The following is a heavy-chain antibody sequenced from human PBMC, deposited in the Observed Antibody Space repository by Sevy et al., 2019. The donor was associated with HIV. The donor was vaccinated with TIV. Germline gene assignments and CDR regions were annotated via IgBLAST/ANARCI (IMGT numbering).Heavy chain of an antibody. CDR3: AREFRGVRGGYALDI. CDR2: IYYSGST. V-gene: IGHV4-59*01. J-gene: IGHJ3*02. Sequence: SGTLSLTCTVSGGSISSYYWSWIRQPPGKGLEWIGYIYYSGSTNYNPSLKSRVTISVDTSKNQFSLKLSSVTAADTAVYYCAREFRGVRGGYALDIWGQGTMVTVSS. D-gene: IGHD3-10*01. CDR1: GGSISSYY.